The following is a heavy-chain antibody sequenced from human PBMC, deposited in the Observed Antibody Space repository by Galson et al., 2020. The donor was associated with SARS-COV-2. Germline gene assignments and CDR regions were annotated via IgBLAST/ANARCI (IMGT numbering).Heavy chain of an antibody. CDR1: GFTFSSYA. CDR2: ISYDGSNK. Sequence: GGSLRLSCAASGFTFSSYAMHWVRQAPGKGLEWVAVISYDGSNKYYADSVKGRFTLSRDNSKNTVFLQMSSLRPEDTAVYYCVKGRDWDLPYRDAFDVWGQGTMVTVSS. J-gene: IGHJ3*01. D-gene: IGHD3-9*01. CDR3: VKGRDWDLPYRDAFDV. V-gene: IGHV3-30*15.